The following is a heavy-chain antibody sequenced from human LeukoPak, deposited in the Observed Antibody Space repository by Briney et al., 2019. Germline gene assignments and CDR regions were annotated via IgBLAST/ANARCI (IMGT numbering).Heavy chain of an antibody. Sequence: GGSLRLSCAASGFTFGSFWMFWVRQAPGRGLEWVANIKQDGSEKYYVDSVEGRFTISRDNAENSLSLQMNSLRADDTAVYYCVGGSGWLFDYWGQGTLVTVSS. CDR1: GFTFGSFW. D-gene: IGHD6-19*01. J-gene: IGHJ4*02. V-gene: IGHV3-7*01. CDR3: VGGSGWLFDY. CDR2: IKQDGSEK.